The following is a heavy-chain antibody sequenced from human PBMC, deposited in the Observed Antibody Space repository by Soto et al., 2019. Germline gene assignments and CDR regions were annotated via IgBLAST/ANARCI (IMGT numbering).Heavy chain of an antibody. V-gene: IGHV4-4*07. CDR3: ARSGGSFNLDF. Sequence: SETLSLTCTVSGGSITGYHRSWIRQPAGEGLEWIGRIYSSGSTKYNPSLKSRVTMSVDTSKNQFSLNLISVTAADTAVYYCARSGGSFNLDFWGLGTLVTVSS. CDR1: GGSITGYH. CDR2: IYSSGST. J-gene: IGHJ4*02. D-gene: IGHD1-26*01.